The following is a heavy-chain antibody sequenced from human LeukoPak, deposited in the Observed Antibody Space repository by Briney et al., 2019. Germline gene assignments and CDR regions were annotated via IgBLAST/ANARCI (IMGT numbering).Heavy chain of an antibody. CDR1: GLTLSNYW. CDR3: AREYNSGPKQTDAFDI. V-gene: IGHV3-74*01. CDR2: ISGDEIWT. D-gene: IGHD3-22*01. J-gene: IGHJ3*02. Sequence: PGGSLRLSCAASGLTLSNYWMHWVRQAPGKGLVWVSRISGDEIWTSYADSVKGRFIISRDNAKNTLYLQMNGLRTEDTAVYYCAREYNSGPKQTDAFDIWGQGTMVTVSS.